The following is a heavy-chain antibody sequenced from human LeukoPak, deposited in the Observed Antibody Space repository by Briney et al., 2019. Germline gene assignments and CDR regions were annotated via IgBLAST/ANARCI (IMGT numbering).Heavy chain of an antibody. CDR3: ARKPHGKMGYDSSGYYEFLGYFDY. J-gene: IGHJ4*02. D-gene: IGHD3-22*01. Sequence: PSETLSLTCAVYGGSFSGYYWSWIRQPPGKGLEWIGEINHSGSTNYNPSLKSRVTISVDTSKNQFSLKLSSVTAADTAVYYCARKPHGKMGYDSSGYYEFLGYFDYWGQGTLVTVSS. V-gene: IGHV4-34*01. CDR2: INHSGST. CDR1: GGSFSGYY.